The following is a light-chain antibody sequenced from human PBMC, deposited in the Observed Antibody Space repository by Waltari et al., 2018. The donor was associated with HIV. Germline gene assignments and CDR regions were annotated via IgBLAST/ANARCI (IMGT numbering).Light chain of an antibody. V-gene: IGLV3-1*01. J-gene: IGLJ2*01. CDR3: QAWDRSTYVV. Sequence: SFELTQPPSVSVSPGQTATITCSGDKLGNRYAYWYKQKPGQSPVLVIHQDSKRPSGSPERFSGSNSGNTAMLTISGTQATDEADYYCQAWDRSTYVVFGGGTKVTVL. CDR2: QDS. CDR1: KLGNRY.